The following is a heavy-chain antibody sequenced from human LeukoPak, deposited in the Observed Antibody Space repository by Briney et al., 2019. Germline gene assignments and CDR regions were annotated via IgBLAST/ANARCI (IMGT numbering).Heavy chain of an antibody. CDR1: VGTFISYA. D-gene: IGHD2-15*01. CDR3: ARETGPGRDFEY. CDR2: IIPIFGIA. V-gene: IGHV1-69*10. J-gene: IGHJ4*02. Sequence: ASVTVSCQASVGTFISYAISWLRQAPGKGLDWMGGIIPIFGIANYAQKFRGRVTITPGKSTSRAYMELRSLRSEDTAVYYCARETGPGRDFEYWGQKTLVTVSS.